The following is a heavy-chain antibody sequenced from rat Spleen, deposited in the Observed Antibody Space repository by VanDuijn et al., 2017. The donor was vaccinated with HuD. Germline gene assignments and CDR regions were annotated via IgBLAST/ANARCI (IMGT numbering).Heavy chain of an antibody. V-gene: IGHV5-31*01. CDR3: TRVGTMGHNEDD. CDR2: IINTGGNT. D-gene: IGHD1-7*01. CDR1: GFTFNKHW. Sequence: EVQLVESGGGLVQPGRSLKLSCVASGFTFNKHWMTWIRQAPGKGLEWVASIINTGGNTYYPDSVKGRFTISRDNAKSTLYLEMNSLRSEDTATYYCTRVGTMGHNEDDWGQGVMVTVSS. J-gene: IGHJ2*01.